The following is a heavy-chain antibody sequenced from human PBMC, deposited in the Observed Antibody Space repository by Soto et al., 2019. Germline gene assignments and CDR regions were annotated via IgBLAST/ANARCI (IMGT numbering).Heavy chain of an antibody. Sequence: QITLKESGPTLVKPTQTLTLTCTFSGFSFSTSGVGVGWIRQPPGKALEWLALIFWDDDKRYSPSLKSRLTIPKDPSKNQVVLTMTNMDPVDTATYYCAHRLAVAGTPSFDYWGQGTLVTISS. CDR3: AHRLAVAGTPSFDY. V-gene: IGHV2-5*02. D-gene: IGHD6-19*01. J-gene: IGHJ4*02. CDR2: IFWDDDK. CDR1: GFSFSTSGVG.